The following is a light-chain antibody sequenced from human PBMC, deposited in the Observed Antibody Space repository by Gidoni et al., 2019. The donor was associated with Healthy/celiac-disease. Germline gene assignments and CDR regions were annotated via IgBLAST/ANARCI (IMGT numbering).Light chain of an antibody. V-gene: IGKV1-39*01. CDR1: QSISSY. CDR2: AAS. Sequence: DIQMTQSPSSLSASVGDRVTITCRASQSISSYLNWYQQKPGKAPKLLIYAASSLQSGVPSRFRGSGSGTDFTLTISSLQPEDFATYYCQQSYSTSWTFGQGTQVEIK. J-gene: IGKJ1*01. CDR3: QQSYSTSWT.